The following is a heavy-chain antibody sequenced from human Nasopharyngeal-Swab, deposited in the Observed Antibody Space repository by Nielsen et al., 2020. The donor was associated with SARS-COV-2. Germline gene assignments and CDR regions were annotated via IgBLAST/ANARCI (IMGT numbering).Heavy chain of an antibody. J-gene: IGHJ4*02. D-gene: IGHD6-13*01. CDR2: IYYSGST. V-gene: IGHV4-31*01. CDR3: ARIFPYSSSWYGKYYFDY. Sequence: RQAPGKGLEWIGYIYYSGSTYYNPSLKLLFPLSVAPPKNQSSPKLSSVTAADTAVYYCARIFPYSSSWYGKYYFDYWGQGTLVTVSS.